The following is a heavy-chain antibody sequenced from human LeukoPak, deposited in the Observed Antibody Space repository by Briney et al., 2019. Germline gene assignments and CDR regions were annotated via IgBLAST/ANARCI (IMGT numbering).Heavy chain of an antibody. D-gene: IGHD3-3*01. V-gene: IGHV1-2*02. Sequence: VASVKVSCKASGYTFTGYYMHWVRQAPGQGLEWMGWINPNSGGTNYAQKFQGRVTMTRDTSISTAYMELSRLRSDDTAVYYCARVGYYDFWSGYSFDYRGQGTLVTVSS. J-gene: IGHJ4*02. CDR1: GYTFTGYY. CDR2: INPNSGGT. CDR3: ARVGYYDFWSGYSFDY.